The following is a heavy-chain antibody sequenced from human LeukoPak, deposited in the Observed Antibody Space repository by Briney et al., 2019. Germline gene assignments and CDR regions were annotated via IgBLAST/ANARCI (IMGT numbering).Heavy chain of an antibody. V-gene: IGHV3-23*01. D-gene: IGHD5-24*01. CDR1: GFTFSSSA. Sequence: GGSLGLSCAASGFTFSSSAMSWVRQAPGKGLEWVSSISGSGSGGSTYYADSVKGRFTISRDSSKNTLYLQMNSLRAEDTAVYCCAKSGYNRFDYWGQGTLVTVSS. CDR2: ISGSGSGGST. J-gene: IGHJ4*02. CDR3: AKSGYNRFDY.